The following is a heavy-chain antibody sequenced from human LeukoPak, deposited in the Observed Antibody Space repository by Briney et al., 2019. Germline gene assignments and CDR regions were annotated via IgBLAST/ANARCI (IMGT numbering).Heavy chain of an antibody. CDR1: GFTFSDYY. J-gene: IGHJ6*02. CDR3: ARDPYDSSGYYFQGYYYYGMDV. Sequence: SGGSLRLSCAASGFTFSDYYMSWIRQAPGKGLEWVSYISSSGSTIYYADPVKGRFTISRDNAKNSLYLQMNSLRAKDTAVYYCARDPYDSSGYYFQGYYYYGMDVWGQGTTVTVSS. D-gene: IGHD3-22*01. V-gene: IGHV3-11*01. CDR2: ISSSGSTI.